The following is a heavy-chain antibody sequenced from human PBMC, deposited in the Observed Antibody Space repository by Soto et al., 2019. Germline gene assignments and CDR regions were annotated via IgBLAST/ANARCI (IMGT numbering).Heavy chain of an antibody. CDR1: GYTFTSYG. Sequence: QVQLVQSGPEVKKPGASVKVSCKTSGYTFTSYGIAWVRQAPGQGLEWMGWISTSRGNTNDAQKFKGRVNMTTDTSTSTAYMELRSLRSDDTAVYYCATRSPAFDFWGQGTLVTVSS. CDR2: ISTSRGNT. V-gene: IGHV1-18*01. CDR3: ATRSPAFDF. J-gene: IGHJ4*02.